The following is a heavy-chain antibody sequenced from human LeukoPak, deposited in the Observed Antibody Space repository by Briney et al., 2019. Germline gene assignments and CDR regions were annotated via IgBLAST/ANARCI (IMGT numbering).Heavy chain of an antibody. J-gene: IGHJ4*02. CDR3: VKDIWTITMVRGVFDF. CDR2: INGNGGST. Sequence: PGGSLRLSCVASGFTFDDYGMSWVRQAPGKGLEWVSGINGNGGSTGYGDSMKGRFTISRDNTKNSLYLQMHSLRAEDTALYYCVKDIWTITMVRGVFDFWGQGTLVTVSS. CDR1: GFTFDDYG. D-gene: IGHD3-10*01. V-gene: IGHV3-20*04.